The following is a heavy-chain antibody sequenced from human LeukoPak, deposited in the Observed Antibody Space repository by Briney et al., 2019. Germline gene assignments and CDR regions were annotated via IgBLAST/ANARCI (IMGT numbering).Heavy chain of an antibody. CDR2: MNPNSGIT. J-gene: IGHJ6*02. CDR3: ARQKELLRGSYYYGMDV. D-gene: IGHD1-26*01. CDR1: GYTFTSYD. Sequence: ASVKVSCKASGYTFTSYDINWVRQATGQGLEWMGWMNPNSGITGYAQKFQGRVTMTRNTSISTAYMELSSLRSEDTAVYCCARQKELLRGSYYYGMDVWGQGTTVTVSS. V-gene: IGHV1-8*01.